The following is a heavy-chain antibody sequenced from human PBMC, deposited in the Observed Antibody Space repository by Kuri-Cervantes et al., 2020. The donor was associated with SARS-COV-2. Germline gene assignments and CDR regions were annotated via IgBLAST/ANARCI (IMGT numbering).Heavy chain of an antibody. V-gene: IGHV4-59*01. D-gene: IGHD3-3*01. CDR2: IYYSGST. J-gene: IGHJ3*02. CDR3: ARITIVGVVISGAFDI. Sequence: ESLKISCTVSGGSISSYYWSWIRQPPGKGLEWSGYIYYSGSTNYNPSLKSRVTISVDTSKNQFSLKLSSVTAADTAVYYCARITIVGVVISGAFDIWGQGTMVTVSS. CDR1: GGSISSYY.